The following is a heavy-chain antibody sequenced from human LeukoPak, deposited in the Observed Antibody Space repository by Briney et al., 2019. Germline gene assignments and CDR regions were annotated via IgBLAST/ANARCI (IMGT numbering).Heavy chain of an antibody. J-gene: IGHJ6*04. V-gene: IGHV3-7*01. D-gene: IGHD3-10*02. Sequence: GGSLRLSCAASGFTFNTYWMSWVRQAPGKGLEWVANIKQDGSEKYYVDSVKGRFTISRDNSKNTLYLQMNSLRAEDTAVYYCAELGITMIGGVWGKGTTVTISS. CDR2: IKQDGSEK. CDR3: AELGITMIGGV. CDR1: GFTFNTYW.